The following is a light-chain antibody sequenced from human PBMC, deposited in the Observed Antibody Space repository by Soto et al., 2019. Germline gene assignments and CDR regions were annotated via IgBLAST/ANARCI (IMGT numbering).Light chain of an antibody. CDR2: AAS. V-gene: IGKV1-9*01. CDR3: QQLSSYPIT. Sequence: DIQLTQSPSFLSASVGDRVSITCRASQGIYNYLAWYQQKPGEAPKLLIYAASTLQSGVPSRFSASGSGTEFTLTISSLQAEDFATYYCQQLSSYPITFGQGTRLAIK. J-gene: IGKJ5*01. CDR1: QGIYNY.